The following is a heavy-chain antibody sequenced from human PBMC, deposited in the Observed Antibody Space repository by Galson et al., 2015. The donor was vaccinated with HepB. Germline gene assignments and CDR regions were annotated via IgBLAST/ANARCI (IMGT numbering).Heavy chain of an antibody. CDR1: GYTFTSYG. Sequence: SVKVSCKASGYTFTSYGISWVRQAPGQGLEWMGWISAYNGNTNYAQKLQGRVTMTTDTSTSTAYMELRSLRSDDTAVYYCARAVGEDIVVVPAAAPGSWFDPWGQGTLVTVSS. CDR2: ISAYNGNT. D-gene: IGHD2-2*01. V-gene: IGHV1-18*01. CDR3: ARAVGEDIVVVPAAAPGSWFDP. J-gene: IGHJ5*02.